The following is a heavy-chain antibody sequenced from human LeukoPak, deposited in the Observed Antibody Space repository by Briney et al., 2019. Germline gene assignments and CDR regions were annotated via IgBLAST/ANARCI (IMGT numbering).Heavy chain of an antibody. CDR2: IYYSGST. CDR1: GGSISSSSYY. Sequence: SETLSLTCTVSGGSISSSSYYWGWIRQPPGKGLEWIGSIYYSGSTNYNPSLKSRVTISVDTSKNQFSLRLSSVTAADTAVYYCARDYSIFGVVTDWGQGTLVTVSS. CDR3: ARDYSIFGVVTD. V-gene: IGHV4-39*07. J-gene: IGHJ4*02. D-gene: IGHD3-3*01.